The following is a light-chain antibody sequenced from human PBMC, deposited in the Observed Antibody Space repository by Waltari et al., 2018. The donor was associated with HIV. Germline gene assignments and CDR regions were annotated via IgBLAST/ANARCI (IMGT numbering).Light chain of an antibody. V-gene: IGKV1-9*01. CDR1: QDINSY. CDR3: QQLKSSPYT. CDR2: GAS. Sequence: DIQMTQSPSFLSASVGDRVTVTCRASQDINSYLAWFQQKPGKAPKLLIYGASTLQRGVPSRFSGSGSETEFTLTIHSLQADDFATYYCQQLKSSPYTFGQGTKLDVK. J-gene: IGKJ2*01.